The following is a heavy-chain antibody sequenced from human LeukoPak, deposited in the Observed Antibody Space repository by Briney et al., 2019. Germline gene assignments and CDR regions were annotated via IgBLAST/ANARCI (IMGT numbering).Heavy chain of an antibody. D-gene: IGHD1-26*01. V-gene: IGHV3-23*01. Sequence: GGSLRLSCAASGFTFSDYGMNWVRQAPGQGLEWVSGMSGSGGSTYYADSVKGRFTISRDNSKNTLYLQMNSLRAEDTAVYYCAKDQSGSYSYFDYWGQGTLVTVSS. CDR3: AKDQSGSYSYFDY. J-gene: IGHJ4*02. CDR2: MSGSGGST. CDR1: GFTFSDYG.